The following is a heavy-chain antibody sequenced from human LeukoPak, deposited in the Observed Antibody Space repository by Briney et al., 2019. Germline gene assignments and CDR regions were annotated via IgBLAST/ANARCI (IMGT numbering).Heavy chain of an antibody. CDR2: INPNTGAT. CDR3: ARVGGSYLYYFDY. D-gene: IGHD1-26*01. Sequence: ASVKVSCKASGYTFTGYYMFWVRQAPGQGLEWMGWINPNTGATKYAQNFQGRVTMTRDTSISTAYMELSRLRSDDTAVYYCARVGGSYLYYFDYWGQGTLVTVSS. J-gene: IGHJ4*02. V-gene: IGHV1-2*02. CDR1: GYTFTGYY.